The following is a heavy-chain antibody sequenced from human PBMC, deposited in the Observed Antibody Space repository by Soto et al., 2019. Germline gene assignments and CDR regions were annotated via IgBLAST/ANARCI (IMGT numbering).Heavy chain of an antibody. CDR1: GGSISSSSYY. V-gene: IGHV4-39*07. Sequence: PSETLSLTCTVSGGSISSSSYYWSWIRQPPGKGLEWIGEINHSGSTNYNPSLKSRVTISVDTSKNQFSLELSSVTAADTAVYYCARVKRGCSGGSCYPGANSDYYYGMDVWGQGTTVTVSS. CDR2: INHSGST. J-gene: IGHJ6*02. D-gene: IGHD2-15*01. CDR3: ARVKRGCSGGSCYPGANSDYYYGMDV.